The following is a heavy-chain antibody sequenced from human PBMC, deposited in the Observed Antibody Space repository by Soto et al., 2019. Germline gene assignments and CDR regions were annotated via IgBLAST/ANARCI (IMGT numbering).Heavy chain of an antibody. D-gene: IGHD3-3*01. CDR3: TKRRNVLRFLEWSSGMEV. Sequence: GGSLRLSCAASGFTFSFYGMHWVRQAPGKGLEWLAVISYDEKNKFYADSVKGRFTISRDNSKSTLYLQMNSLRVEDTAVYYCTKRRNVLRFLEWSSGMEVWGQGTTVTVSS. CDR2: ISYDEKNK. V-gene: IGHV3-30*18. CDR1: GFTFSFYG. J-gene: IGHJ6*02.